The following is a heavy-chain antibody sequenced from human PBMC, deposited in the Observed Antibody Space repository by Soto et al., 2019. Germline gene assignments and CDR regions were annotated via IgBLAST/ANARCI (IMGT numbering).Heavy chain of an antibody. Sequence: ESGGGVVQPGRSLRLSCAASGFTFSSYGMHWVRQAPGKGLEWVAVISYDGSNKYYADSVKCRFTISRDNSKNTLYLQMNSLRAEDTAVYYCAKGGWYVDYWGQGTLVTVSS. CDR1: GFTFSSYG. CDR3: AKGGWYVDY. CDR2: ISYDGSNK. J-gene: IGHJ4*02. D-gene: IGHD6-19*01. V-gene: IGHV3-30*18.